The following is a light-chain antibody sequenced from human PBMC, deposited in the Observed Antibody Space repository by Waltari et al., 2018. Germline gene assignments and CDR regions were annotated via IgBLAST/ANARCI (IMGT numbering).Light chain of an antibody. CDR3: QSYDSSLSSYV. Sequence: QSVLTQAPSVSGAPGQRVTIPCTGSSSNIGAGYDVHWYQQLPGTAPKLLRYGNNNRPSGVPVRFYCSKSGTSASLAITGLQAEDEADYYCQSYDSSLSSYVFGTGTKVTVL. J-gene: IGLJ1*01. CDR2: GNN. CDR1: SSNIGAGYD. V-gene: IGLV1-40*01.